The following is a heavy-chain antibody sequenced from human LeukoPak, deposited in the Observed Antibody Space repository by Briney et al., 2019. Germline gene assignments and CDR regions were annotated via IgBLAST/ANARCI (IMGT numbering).Heavy chain of an antibody. CDR1: GFTFSGYW. CDR3: AKARDVGSGSRGLDY. J-gene: IGHJ4*02. D-gene: IGHD3-10*01. Sequence: GGSLRLSCAVSGFTFSGYWMHWVRQAPGKGLEWVSRISSDGSSTVYADSVKGRFTISRDNSETTLYLQMNSLRAEDTAVYYCAKARDVGSGSRGLDYWGQGSLVTISS. CDR2: ISSDGSST. V-gene: IGHV3-74*01.